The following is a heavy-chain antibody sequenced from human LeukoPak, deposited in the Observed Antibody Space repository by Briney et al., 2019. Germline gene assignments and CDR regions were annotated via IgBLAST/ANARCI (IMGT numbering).Heavy chain of an antibody. J-gene: IGHJ4*02. Sequence: GGSLRLSCAASGFTFSSYAMSWVRQAPGKGLEWVSAISGSGGSTYYADSVKGRLTISRDNSKNTLYLQMNSLRAEDTAVYYCAKDPGYSSGWPVFDYWGQGTLVTVSS. CDR1: GFTFSSYA. CDR3: AKDPGYSSGWPVFDY. D-gene: IGHD6-19*01. V-gene: IGHV3-23*01. CDR2: ISGSGGST.